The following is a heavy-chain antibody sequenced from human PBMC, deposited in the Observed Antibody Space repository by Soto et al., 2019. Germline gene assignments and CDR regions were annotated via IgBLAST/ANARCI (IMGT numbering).Heavy chain of an antibody. CDR1: GFTFGSYG. Sequence: PGGSLRLSCVASGFTFGSYGMHWVRQAPGKGLEWVAYILYNGTIKSYGDSVKGRFIISRDNTKSTMYLQMSSLRAEDTATYHCAKEMTTNPFEYWGQGALVTVSS. D-gene: IGHD4-17*01. V-gene: IGHV3-30*02. CDR2: ILYNGTIK. CDR3: AKEMTTNPFEY. J-gene: IGHJ4*02.